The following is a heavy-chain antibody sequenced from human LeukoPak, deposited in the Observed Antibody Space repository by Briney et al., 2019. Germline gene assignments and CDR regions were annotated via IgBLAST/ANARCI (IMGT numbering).Heavy chain of an antibody. J-gene: IGHJ6*02. D-gene: IGHD2-15*01. V-gene: IGHV1-8*01. CDR2: MNPNSGNT. Sequence: ASVKVSCKASGYTFTSYDINWVRQATGQGLEWMGWMNPNSGNTGYAQKFQGRVTMTRNTSISTAYMELSSLRSGDTAVYYCAGASWVDYYYGMDVWGQGTTVTVSS. CDR3: AGASWVDYYYGMDV. CDR1: GYTFTSYD.